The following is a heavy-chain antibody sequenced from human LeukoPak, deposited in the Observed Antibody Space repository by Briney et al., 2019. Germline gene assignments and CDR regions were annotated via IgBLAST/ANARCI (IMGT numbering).Heavy chain of an antibody. D-gene: IGHD1-1*01. CDR1: GYTFTSYA. V-gene: IGHV7-4-1*02. J-gene: IGHJ4*02. Sequence: ASVKVSCKASGYTFTSYAMNWVRQAPGQGLEWMGWINTNTGNPTYAQGFTGRFVFSLDTSVSTAYLQISSLKAEDAAVYYCARTSPWRASHCFDYWGQGTLVTVSS. CDR2: INTNTGNP. CDR3: ARTSPWRASHCFDY.